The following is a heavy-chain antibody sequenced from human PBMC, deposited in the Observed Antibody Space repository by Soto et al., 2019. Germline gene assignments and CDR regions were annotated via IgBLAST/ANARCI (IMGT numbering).Heavy chain of an antibody. CDR3: ARDPKTSGGQNWAFNSIAS. D-gene: IGHD7-27*01. CDR1: GFSFSISP. Sequence: QVQLVESGGGVVQPGRSLRLSCAASGFSFSISPMHWVRQAPGKGPEWVALISYDGTNKFYAASVKGRFTISRDNSKSTLYLQVDSLRPEDADVYYCARDPKTSGGQNWAFNSIASWGQGALVTVSS. CDR2: ISYDGTNK. J-gene: IGHJ5*01. V-gene: IGHV3-30-3*01.